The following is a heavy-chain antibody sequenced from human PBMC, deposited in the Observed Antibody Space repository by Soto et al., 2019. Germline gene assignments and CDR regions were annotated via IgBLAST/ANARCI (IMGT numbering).Heavy chain of an antibody. J-gene: IGHJ6*02. CDR3: ASIKCELRNPHYYGMDV. V-gene: IGHV1-69*13. CDR2: IIPIFGTA. CDR1: GGTFSSYA. D-gene: IGHD1-26*01. Sequence: GASVKVSCKASGGTFSSYAISWVRQAPGQGLEWMGGIIPIFGTANYAQKFQGRVTITADESTSTAYMELSSLRSEDTAVYYCASIKCELRNPHYYGMDVWGQGTTVTVSS.